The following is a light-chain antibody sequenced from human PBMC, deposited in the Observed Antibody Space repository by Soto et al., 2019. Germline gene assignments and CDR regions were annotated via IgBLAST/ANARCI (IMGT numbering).Light chain of an antibody. Sequence: EIVLTQSPGTLSLSPGERATLSCRASQSISRSFLAWYQQKPGQAPRLLISGASNRATGIPDRFSGSGSGTDFTLTISRLEPEDFAVYYCQQYHNWPAFGQGTKVEIK. CDR2: GAS. CDR3: QQYHNWPA. CDR1: QSISRSF. J-gene: IGKJ1*01. V-gene: IGKV3-20*01.